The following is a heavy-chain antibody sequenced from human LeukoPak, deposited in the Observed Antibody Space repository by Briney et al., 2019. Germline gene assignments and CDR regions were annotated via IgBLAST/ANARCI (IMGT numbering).Heavy chain of an antibody. V-gene: IGHV3-30*18. Sequence: GGSLRLSCAASGFTFSSYGMHWVRQASGKGLEWVAVISYDGSNKYYADSVKGRFTISRDNSKNTLYLQMNSLRAEDTAVYYCAKDLKRRDGYKLDYWGQGTLVTVSS. D-gene: IGHD5-12*01. J-gene: IGHJ4*02. CDR2: ISYDGSNK. CDR3: AKDLKRRDGYKLDY. CDR1: GFTFSSYG.